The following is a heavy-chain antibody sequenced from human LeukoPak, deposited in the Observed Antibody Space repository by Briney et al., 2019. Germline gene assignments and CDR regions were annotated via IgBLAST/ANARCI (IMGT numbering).Heavy chain of an antibody. D-gene: IGHD3-10*01. CDR3: ARDNDAMVRDPNWFDH. Sequence: GGSLRLSCAASGFTFSSYSMNWVRQAPGKGLEWVSSISSSSSYIYYADSVKGRFSICRANDKNSMYLQMNSLRAEDKAVYYCARDNDAMVRDPNWFDHWGQGTLVTVSS. CDR2: ISSSSSYI. J-gene: IGHJ5*02. CDR1: GFTFSSYS. V-gene: IGHV3-21*01.